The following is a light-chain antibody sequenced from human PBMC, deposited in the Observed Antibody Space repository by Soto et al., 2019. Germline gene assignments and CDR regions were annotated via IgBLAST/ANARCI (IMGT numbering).Light chain of an antibody. Sequence: QSVLTQPASVSGSPGQSITISCTGSSSDVGSYNLVSWYQQHPGKAPKLIIYEGSKRPSGVSNHFSGSKSDNTASLTISGLQAEDEADYYCCSYAGSTTWVFGGGTKLTVL. CDR1: SSDVGSYNL. J-gene: IGLJ3*02. CDR2: EGS. CDR3: CSYAGSTTWV. V-gene: IGLV2-23*01.